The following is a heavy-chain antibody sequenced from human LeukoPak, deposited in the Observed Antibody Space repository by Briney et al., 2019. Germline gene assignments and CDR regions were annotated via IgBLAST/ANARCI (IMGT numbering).Heavy chain of an antibody. J-gene: IGHJ4*02. Sequence: GGSLRLSCAASGFTFSNYGMHWVRQAPGKGLEWVAVIWYDGSNKYYADSVKGRFTISRDNSKNTRYLQMNSLRAEDTAVYYCASDRSGLDYWGQGTLVTVSS. CDR1: GFTFSNYG. CDR3: ASDRSGLDY. V-gene: IGHV3-33*01. CDR2: IWYDGSNK.